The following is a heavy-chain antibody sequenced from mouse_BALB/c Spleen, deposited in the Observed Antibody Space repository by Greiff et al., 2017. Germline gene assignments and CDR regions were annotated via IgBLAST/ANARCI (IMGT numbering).Heavy chain of an antibody. CDR1: GFNIKDTY. J-gene: IGHJ1*01. CDR2: IDPANGNT. V-gene: IGHV14-3*02. Sequence: EVQLQQSGAELVKPGASVKLSCTASGFNIKDTYMHWVKQRPEQGLEWIGRIDPANGNTKYDPKFQGKATITADTSSNTAYLQLSSLTSEDTAVYYCARYIYYGNYGYFDVWGAGTTVTVSS. CDR3: ARYIYYGNYGYFDV. D-gene: IGHD2-1*01.